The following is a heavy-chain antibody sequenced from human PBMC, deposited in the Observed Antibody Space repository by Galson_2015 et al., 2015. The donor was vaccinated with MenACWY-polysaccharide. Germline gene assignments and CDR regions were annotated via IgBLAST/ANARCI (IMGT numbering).Heavy chain of an antibody. CDR3: TTSAYGGPDY. Sequence: LRLSCAASGFSSSNAWMNWVRQAPGKGLEWVGRILSKTDGGTTDYAAPVRARFTISRDDSRNTLYLQMNSLKTEDTAVYFCTTSAYGGPDYWGQGTLVTVSS. D-gene: IGHD4-23*01. CDR2: ILSKTDGGTT. V-gene: IGHV3-15*01. J-gene: IGHJ4*02. CDR1: GFSSSNAW.